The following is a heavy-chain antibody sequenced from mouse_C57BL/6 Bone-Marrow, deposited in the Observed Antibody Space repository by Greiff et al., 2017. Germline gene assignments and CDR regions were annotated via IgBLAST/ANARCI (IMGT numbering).Heavy chain of an antibody. J-gene: IGHJ2*01. CDR2: ISDGGSYT. Sequence: VQLKESGGGLVKPGGSLKLSCAASGFTFSSYAMSWVRQTPEKRLEWVATISDGGSYTYYPDNVKGRFTISRDNAKNNLYLQMSHLKSEDTAMYYCARDDGYYPYYFDYWGQGTTLTVSS. CDR1: GFTFSSYA. CDR3: ARDDGYYPYYFDY. D-gene: IGHD2-3*01. V-gene: IGHV5-4*01.